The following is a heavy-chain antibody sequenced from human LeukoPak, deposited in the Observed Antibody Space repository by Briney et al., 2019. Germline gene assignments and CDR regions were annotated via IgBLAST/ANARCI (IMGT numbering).Heavy chain of an antibody. D-gene: IGHD6-13*01. CDR1: GYTFTDYY. V-gene: IGHV1-2*06. J-gene: IGHJ4*02. Sequence: ASVKVSCKASGYTFTDYYIHWVRQAPGQGLEWMGRINPNSGGTNYAQKFQGKVTMTRDTSISTAYMEMSSLRSDDTAVYYCARDSGTYSSSRYDNFDYWGQGTLVTVSS. CDR3: ARDSGTYSSSRYDNFDY. CDR2: INPNSGGT.